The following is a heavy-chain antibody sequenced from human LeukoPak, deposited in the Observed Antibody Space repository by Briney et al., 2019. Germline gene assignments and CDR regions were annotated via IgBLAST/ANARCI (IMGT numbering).Heavy chain of an antibody. V-gene: IGHV1-69*04. D-gene: IGHD5-18*01. CDR2: IIPILGIA. J-gene: IGHJ4*02. CDR3: ARGAGDTHIDY. Sequence: SVKVSCKASGGTFSSYAISWVRQAPGQGLEWMGRIIPILGIANYAQEFQGRVTITADKSTSTAYMELSSLRSEDTAVYYCARGAGDTHIDYWGQGTLVTVPS. CDR1: GGTFSSYA.